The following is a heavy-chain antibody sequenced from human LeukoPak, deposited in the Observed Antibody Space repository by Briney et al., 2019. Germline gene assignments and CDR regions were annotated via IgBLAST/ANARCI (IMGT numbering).Heavy chain of an antibody. V-gene: IGHV4-34*01. J-gene: IGHJ4*02. CDR1: GGSFSGYY. CDR3: ARGRRVIFGVVMSVVPR. D-gene: IGHD3-3*01. CDR2: INHSGST. Sequence: SETLSLTCAVYGGSFSGYYWSWIRQPPGKGLEWIGEINHSGSTNYNPSLKSRVTISVDTSKNQFSLKLSSVTAADTAVYYCARGRRVIFGVVMSVVPRWGQGTLVTVSS.